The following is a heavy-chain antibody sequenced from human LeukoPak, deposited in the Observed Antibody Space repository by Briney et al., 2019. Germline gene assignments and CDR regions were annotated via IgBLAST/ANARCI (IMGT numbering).Heavy chain of an antibody. D-gene: IGHD2-21*01. V-gene: IGHV6-1*01. Sequence: SQTLSLTCVNSGDSVSSKRAGWNWIRQSPSRGLEWLGRTYYKSKWVNDYAESVKSRITINPDTSTNQFSLQLNSVTPEDTAVYYCARQEALGWLTLDYGAQGTLVTVSS. CDR3: ARQEALGWLTLDY. J-gene: IGHJ4*02. CDR1: GDSVSSKRAG. CDR2: TYYKSKWVN.